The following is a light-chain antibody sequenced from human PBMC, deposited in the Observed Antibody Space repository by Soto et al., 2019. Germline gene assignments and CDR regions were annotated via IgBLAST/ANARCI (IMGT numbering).Light chain of an antibody. J-gene: IGKJ4*01. V-gene: IGKV1-27*01. CDR1: QGISNY. CDR3: QKYTNVPT. CDR2: AAS. Sequence: DIQMTQSPSSLSASVGDRVTITCRASQGISNYLAWYQQIPGKVPKLLISAASTLQSGVPSRFSGSGSGTDFTLTISSLQPEDVAXXYCQKYTNVPTFGGGTKVEIK.